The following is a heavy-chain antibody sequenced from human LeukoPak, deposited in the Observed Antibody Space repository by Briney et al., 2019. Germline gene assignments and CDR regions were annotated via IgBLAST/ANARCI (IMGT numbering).Heavy chain of an antibody. V-gene: IGHV4-39*01. Sequence: TSETLSLTCTVSGGSISSSSYYWGWIRQPPGKGLEWIGSIYYSGSTYYNPSLKSRVTISVDTSKNQFSLKLSSVTAADTAVYYCARGDDSSGWYRLDYWGQGTLVTVSS. D-gene: IGHD6-19*01. CDR1: GGSISSSSYY. J-gene: IGHJ4*02. CDR3: ARGDDSSGWYRLDY. CDR2: IYYSGST.